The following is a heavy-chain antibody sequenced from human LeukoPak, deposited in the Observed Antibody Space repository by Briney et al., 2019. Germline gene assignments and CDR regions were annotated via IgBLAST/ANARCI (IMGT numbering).Heavy chain of an antibody. D-gene: IGHD5-24*01. CDR1: AFTFSSYA. CDR2: INISGGSA. CDR3: AKDLGRDGSEIFDY. J-gene: IGHJ4*02. Sequence: GGSLRLSCAASAFTFSSYAMSWVRQAPGKGLEWVSTINISGGSAYYADSVKGRFAISRDNSKNTLYLQMNNLRAEDTAVYYCAKDLGRDGSEIFDYWGQGTLVTVSS. V-gene: IGHV3-23*01.